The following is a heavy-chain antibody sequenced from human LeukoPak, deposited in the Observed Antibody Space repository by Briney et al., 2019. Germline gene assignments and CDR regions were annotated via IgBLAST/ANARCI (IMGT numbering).Heavy chain of an antibody. V-gene: IGHV4-59*01. D-gene: IGHD3-10*01. CDR2: IYYSGST. J-gene: IGHJ5*02. CDR1: GGSISSYY. Sequence: NPSETLSLTCTVSGGSISSYYWSWIRQPPGKGLEWIGYIYYSGSTNYNPSLKSRVTISVDMSKSQFSLKLSSVTAADTAIYYCARGGYYGSGNDFRFDPWGQGTLVTVSS. CDR3: ARGGYYGSGNDFRFDP.